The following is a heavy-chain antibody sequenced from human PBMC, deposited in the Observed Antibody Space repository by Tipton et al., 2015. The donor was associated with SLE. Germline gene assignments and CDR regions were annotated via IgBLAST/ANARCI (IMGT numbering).Heavy chain of an antibody. J-gene: IGHJ3*02. CDR1: GGSVSSGSYY. CDR3: ARDTVTPWGAFDI. Sequence: TLSLTCTVSGGSVSSGSYYWSWIRQPPGKGLEWIGSIYYSGGTYYNPSLKSRVTISVDTSKNQFSLKLSSVTAADTAVYYCARDTVTPWGAFDIWGQGTMVTVSS. CDR2: IYYSGGT. D-gene: IGHD4-17*01. V-gene: IGHV4-61*01.